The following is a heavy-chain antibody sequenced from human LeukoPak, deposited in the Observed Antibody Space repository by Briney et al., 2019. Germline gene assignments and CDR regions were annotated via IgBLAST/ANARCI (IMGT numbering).Heavy chain of an antibody. Sequence: PGGSLRLSCAASGFTFSSYSMNWVRQAPGKGLEWVSSISTSSSYIYYADSVKGRFTISRDNARNSLYLQMNSLRGEDTAVYYCARGASVVAGNDNAFDIWGQGTMVTVSS. CDR3: ARGASVVAGNDNAFDI. D-gene: IGHD6-19*01. V-gene: IGHV3-21*01. CDR1: GFTFSSYS. J-gene: IGHJ3*02. CDR2: ISTSSSYI.